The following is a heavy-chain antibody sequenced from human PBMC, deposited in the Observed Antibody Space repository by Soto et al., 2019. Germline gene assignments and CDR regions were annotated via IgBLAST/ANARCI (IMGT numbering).Heavy chain of an antibody. V-gene: IGHV3-23*01. D-gene: IGHD3-10*01. CDR1: GLSFSSYA. J-gene: IGHJ4*02. CDR3: AKDQATYGSGSYYTFDY. Sequence: SLRLSCAASGLSFSSYAMGWVRQAPGEGLEWVSAISGSGGSTYYADSVKGRFTISRDNSKNTLYLQMNSLRAEDTAVYYCAKDQATYGSGSYYTFDYWGQGTLVTVSS. CDR2: ISGSGGST.